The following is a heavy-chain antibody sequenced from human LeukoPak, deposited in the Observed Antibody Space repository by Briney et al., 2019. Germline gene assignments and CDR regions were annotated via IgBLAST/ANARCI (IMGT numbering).Heavy chain of an antibody. CDR3: ARVESGYWYFDL. Sequence: GGSLRLSCAASGFTFSNYWMHWVRQAPGKGLVWVSRINTDGSRINYADSVKGRFTTSRDNAKNTVYLEMNSLGAEDTAVYYCARVESGYWYFDLWGRGTLVTVSS. CDR1: GFTFSNYW. V-gene: IGHV3-74*01. D-gene: IGHD6-25*01. CDR2: INTDGSRI. J-gene: IGHJ2*01.